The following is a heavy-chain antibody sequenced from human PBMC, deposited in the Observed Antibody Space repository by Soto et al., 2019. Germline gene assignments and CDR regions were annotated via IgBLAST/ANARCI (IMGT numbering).Heavy chain of an antibody. D-gene: IGHD2-2*01. J-gene: IGHJ5*01. CDR2: ISYDGSNN. Sequence: RRLSSAASGFTFCSYAMHWVRQAPRKGLEWVAGISYDGSNNYYADSVKGRFTISSDTSKNTTYLQMNSLRAEKTAVYDCAREGPQCSSTTCAPDFWGQGTMVTVSS. CDR1: GFTFCSYA. V-gene: IGHV3-30-3*01. CDR3: AREGPQCSSTTCAPDF.